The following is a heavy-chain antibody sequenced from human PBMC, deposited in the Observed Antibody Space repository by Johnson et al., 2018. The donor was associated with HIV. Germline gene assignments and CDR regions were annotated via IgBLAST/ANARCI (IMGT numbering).Heavy chain of an antibody. CDR3: ARDPTTHYSRRTGDFGAFDI. Sequence: QMQLVESGGGLVQPGGSLRLSCAASGFTVSSNYMSWVRQAPGKGLEWVSHISTSGGGIYYADSVKGRFTISRDNARNSLYLQMNSLRAEDTAVYYCARDPTTHYSRRTGDFGAFDIWGQGTMVIVSS. J-gene: IGHJ3*02. CDR2: ISTSGGGI. V-gene: IGHV3-11*04. CDR1: GFTVSSNY. D-gene: IGHD1-1*01.